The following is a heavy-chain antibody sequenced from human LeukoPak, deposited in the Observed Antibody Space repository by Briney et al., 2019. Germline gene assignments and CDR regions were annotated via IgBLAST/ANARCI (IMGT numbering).Heavy chain of an antibody. V-gene: IGHV3-23*01. Sequence: GGSLRLSCAASGFTLSSYAMSWVRQAPGKGLEWVSAISGSGGSTYYADSVKGRFTISRDNSKNTLYLQMNSLRAEDTAVYYSAKDRGAWGYCSSTSCYPDYWGQGTLVTVSS. CDR1: GFTLSSYA. CDR2: ISGSGGST. D-gene: IGHD2-2*01. J-gene: IGHJ4*02. CDR3: AKDRGAWGYCSSTSCYPDY.